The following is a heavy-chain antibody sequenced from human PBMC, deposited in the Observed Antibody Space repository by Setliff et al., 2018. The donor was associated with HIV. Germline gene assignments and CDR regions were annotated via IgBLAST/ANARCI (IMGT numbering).Heavy chain of an antibody. D-gene: IGHD1-26*01. CDR1: GYSFTTYY. J-gene: IGHJ6*02. CDR3: AKPPTQWGVSPYHYAVDV. V-gene: IGHV5-51*01. CDR2: VYPRDSKA. Sequence: GESLKISCQGSGYSFTTYYIGWVRQMPGKGLEWMGLVYPRDSKAQYSPSFEGQVTISTDNSKNTLYLQMNSLRAEDTAVYYCAKPPTQWGVSPYHYAVDVWGQGTTVTVSS.